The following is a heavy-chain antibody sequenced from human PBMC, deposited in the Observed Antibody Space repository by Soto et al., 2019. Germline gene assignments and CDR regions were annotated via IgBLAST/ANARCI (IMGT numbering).Heavy chain of an antibody. CDR1: GDSLRSSNW. Sequence: SETLSLTCAVSGDSLRSSNWWTWFRQTPVKDLEWIGEIFHTGDTNYNPSLQSRVTISVDTSKNQFSLKLNSVTAADTAVYYCACGSSASAYIDYWGQGTLVTVSS. J-gene: IGHJ4*02. D-gene: IGHD6-13*01. V-gene: IGHV4-4*02. CDR2: IFHTGDT. CDR3: ACGSSASAYIDY.